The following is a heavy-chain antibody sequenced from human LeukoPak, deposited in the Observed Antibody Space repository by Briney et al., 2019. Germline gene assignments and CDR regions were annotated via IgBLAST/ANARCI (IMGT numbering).Heavy chain of an antibody. CDR1: GYSFTSYW. CDR2: IYPGDSDT. D-gene: IGHD2-2*01. Sequence: GESLKISCKGSGYSFTSYWIGWVRQMPGKGLEWVGIIYPGDSDTRYSPSIQGQVTISADKSISTAYLQWSSLKASDTAMYYCASSYCSSTSCSEGFDYWGQGTLVTVSS. CDR3: ASSYCSSTSCSEGFDY. J-gene: IGHJ4*02. V-gene: IGHV5-51*01.